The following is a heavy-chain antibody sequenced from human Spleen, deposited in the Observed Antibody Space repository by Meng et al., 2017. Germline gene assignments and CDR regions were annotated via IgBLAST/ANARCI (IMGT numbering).Heavy chain of an antibody. CDR2: INPDGSST. CDR3: SKDYTGSDDY. D-gene: IGHD5-12*01. CDR1: GFTFSRYW. V-gene: IGHV3-74*01. Sequence: VQLVESGGGVVQPGRSLRLSCVASGFTFSRYWLHWVRQVPGQGLVWVSRINPDGSSTSYADSVKGRFTISRDNAKNTLYLQMTSLRAEDTAVYYCSKDYTGSDDYWGQGTLVTVSS. J-gene: IGHJ4*02.